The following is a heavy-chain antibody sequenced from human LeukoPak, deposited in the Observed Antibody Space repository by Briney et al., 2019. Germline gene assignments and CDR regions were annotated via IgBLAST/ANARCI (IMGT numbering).Heavy chain of an antibody. Sequence: GGSLRLSCAASGFTFSSYEMNWVRQAPGKGLEWVSYISSSGNTIYYADSVKGRFTISRDNAKNSLCLQMNSLRAEDTAVYYCARGDHMTTVTTHFDYWGQGTLVTVSS. CDR2: ISSSGNTI. D-gene: IGHD4-17*01. J-gene: IGHJ4*02. V-gene: IGHV3-48*03. CDR3: ARGDHMTTVTTHFDY. CDR1: GFTFSSYE.